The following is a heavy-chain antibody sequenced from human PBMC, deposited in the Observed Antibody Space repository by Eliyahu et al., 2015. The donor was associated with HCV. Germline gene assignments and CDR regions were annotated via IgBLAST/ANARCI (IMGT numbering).Heavy chain of an antibody. CDR1: GFXFSTXS. V-gene: IGHV3-21*01. CDR2: ISXGGTYI. J-gene: IGHJ3*02. Sequence: EVQLVESGGGLVKPGGSLRLSCAASGFXFSTXSMNWVRQAPGRGLEWVSSISXGGTYIYYADSLKGRFTISRDNAKNSLYLQMNSLXAEDTAVYYCARDPGWELLPLDMWGHGTMXTVSS. D-gene: IGHD1-26*01. CDR3: ARDPGWELLPLDM.